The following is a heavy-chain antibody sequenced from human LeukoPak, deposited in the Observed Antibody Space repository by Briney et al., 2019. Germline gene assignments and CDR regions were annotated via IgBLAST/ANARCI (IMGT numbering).Heavy chain of an antibody. V-gene: IGHV3-33*01. CDR2: IWYDGSKE. D-gene: IGHD2-2*01. CDR3: ARDFGCSSISCSALVTDY. J-gene: IGHJ4*02. CDR1: GFIFRTYG. Sequence: PGGSLRLSCAASGFIFRTYGMHWVRQAPGKGLEWVAIIWYDGSKEHYADSVKGRFTISRDNSRNTLYLQMSSLRAEDTAVYYCARDFGCSSISCSALVTDYWGQGTLVTVSS.